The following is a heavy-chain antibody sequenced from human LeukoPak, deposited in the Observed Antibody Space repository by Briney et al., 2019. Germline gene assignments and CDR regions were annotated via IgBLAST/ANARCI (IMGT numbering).Heavy chain of an antibody. CDR1: GFTFSSYA. CDR3: AKDKTQWLVRGGLDY. CDR2: ISGSGGST. D-gene: IGHD6-19*01. V-gene: IGHV3-23*01. J-gene: IGHJ4*02. Sequence: GGSLRLSCAASGFTFSSYAMSWVRQAPGKGLEWVSAISGSGGSTYYADSVKGRFTISRDNSKNTLYLQMNSLRAEDTAVYYCAKDKTQWLVRGGLDYWGQGTLVTVSS.